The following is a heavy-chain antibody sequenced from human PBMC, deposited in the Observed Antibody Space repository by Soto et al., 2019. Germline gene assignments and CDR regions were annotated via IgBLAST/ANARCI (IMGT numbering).Heavy chain of an antibody. CDR3: ARAGQYYDASGYAD. J-gene: IGHJ4*02. Sequence: QVQLVQSGTEVKKPGASIKVSCKASGYSFVTSGMTWVRQAPGQGLEWMGWISVYNGNTNYDQKLQDRVTMTTDTSTNTAYLEVRNLTSHDTAVYYCARAGQYYDASGYADWGQGTLVTVSS. CDR2: ISVYNGNT. CDR1: GYSFVTSG. V-gene: IGHV1-18*01. D-gene: IGHD3-22*01.